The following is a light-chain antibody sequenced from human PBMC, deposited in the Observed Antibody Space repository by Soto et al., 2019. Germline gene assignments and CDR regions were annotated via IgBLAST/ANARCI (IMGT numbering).Light chain of an antibody. J-gene: IGKJ4*01. CDR1: QSIRSHY. V-gene: IGKV3-20*01. CDR3: QQYNNWPPALT. CDR2: GAH. Sequence: EIVLTHSPGTLSLSPGERATLSCSAGQSIRSHYLAWYQQKPGQAPRLLISGAHNRAPGIPDRFSGSESGTDFTLRISRLEPEDFAVYYCQQYNNWPPALTFGGGTKVDIK.